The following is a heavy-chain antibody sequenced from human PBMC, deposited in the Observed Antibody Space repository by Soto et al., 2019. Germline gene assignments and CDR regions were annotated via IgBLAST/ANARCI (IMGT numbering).Heavy chain of an antibody. Sequence: TLSLRCTVSRGSISSGAYYWSWIRQHPGKGLEWIVYIYYNGSPYYNPSLRGRVTMSLATAQNQFSLRLSYVTASDTAVYFCARKNQYSTGSYYFDHWGQGSLVTVSS. CDR1: RGSISSGAYY. D-gene: IGHD6-19*01. J-gene: IGHJ4*02. CDR2: IYYNGSP. V-gene: IGHV4-31*03. CDR3: ARKNQYSTGSYYFDH.